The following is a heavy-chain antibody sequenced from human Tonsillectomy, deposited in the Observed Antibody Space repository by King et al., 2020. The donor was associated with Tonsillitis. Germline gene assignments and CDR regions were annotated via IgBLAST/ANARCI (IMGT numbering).Heavy chain of an antibody. D-gene: IGHD3-10*02. J-gene: IGHJ6*02. CDR3: TRGRYDVPRSQTYYFYDMDV. V-gene: IGHV1-46*01. Sequence: QLVQSGAEVKKPGASVKVSCNASGYTFTSYYMHWVRQAPGQGLEWMGRLTPSGGSTTYAQKCQGRVTMTRDTSTSTDYMELSSLRSEATAVYYRTRGRYDVPRSQTYYFYDMDVWGQGTTVTVSS. CDR1: GYTFTSYY. CDR2: LTPSGGST.